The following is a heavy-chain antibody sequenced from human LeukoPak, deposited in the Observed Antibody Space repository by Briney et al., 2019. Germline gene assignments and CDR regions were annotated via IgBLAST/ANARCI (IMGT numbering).Heavy chain of an antibody. CDR1: GGSFSGYY. D-gene: IGHD5-18*01. J-gene: IGHJ4*02. CDR3: ARRRGYSYGYGR. Sequence: SETLSLTCAVYGGSFSGYYWNWIRQPPGKGLEWIGEINHSGSTNYNPSLKSRVTISVDTTKNQFSLKLRSVTAADTAVYYCARRRGYSYGYGRWGQGTLVTVSS. CDR2: INHSGST. V-gene: IGHV4-34*01.